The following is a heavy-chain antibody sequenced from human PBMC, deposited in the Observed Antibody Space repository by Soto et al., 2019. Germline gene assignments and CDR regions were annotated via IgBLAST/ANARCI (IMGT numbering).Heavy chain of an antibody. J-gene: IGHJ6*02. D-gene: IGHD2-15*01. V-gene: IGHV1-69*06. CDR3: ARGHCSGGSCYRHYYYGMDV. CDR1: GGTFSSYA. Sequence: GDSVKVSCKASGGTFSSYAISWVRQAPGQGXEWMGGIIPIFGTANYAQKFQGRVTITADKSTSTAYMELSSLRSEDTAVYYCARGHCSGGSCYRHYYYGMDVWGQGTTVTVSS. CDR2: IIPIFGTA.